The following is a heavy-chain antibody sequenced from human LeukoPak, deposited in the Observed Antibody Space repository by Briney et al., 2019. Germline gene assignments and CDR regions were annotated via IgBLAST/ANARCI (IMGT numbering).Heavy chain of an antibody. CDR2: IVPIIGTA. J-gene: IGHJ4*02. D-gene: IGHD2-15*01. CDR3: ARDQRPSCLGGICYSGDY. V-gene: IGHV1-69*01. CDR1: GGTFHSYI. Sequence: GSSVKVSCKASGGTFHSYIVTWVRQAPGQGLEWMGGIVPIIGTANYAQKFQGRITITADDSTSTAYMKLRSLRSEDTAIYYCARDQRPSCLGGICYSGDYWGQGTLVTVTS.